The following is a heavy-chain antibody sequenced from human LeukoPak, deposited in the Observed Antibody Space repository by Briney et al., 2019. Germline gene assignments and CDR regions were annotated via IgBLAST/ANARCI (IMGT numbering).Heavy chain of an antibody. CDR3: AKVKTHKSKYSSGWYSDY. CDR1: GFTFSSYA. Sequence: PGGSLRLSCAASGFTFSSYAMSWVRQAPGKGLEWVSAISGSGGSTYYADSVKGRFTISRDNSKNTLYLQINSLRAEDTAVYYCAKVKTHKSKYSSGWYSDYWGQGTLVTVSS. D-gene: IGHD6-19*01. V-gene: IGHV3-23*01. J-gene: IGHJ4*02. CDR2: ISGSGGST.